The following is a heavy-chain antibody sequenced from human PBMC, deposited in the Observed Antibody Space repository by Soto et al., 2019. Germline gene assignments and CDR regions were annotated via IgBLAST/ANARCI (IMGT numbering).Heavy chain of an antibody. V-gene: IGHV4-59*02. CDR3: ARELLGYCSSTRCHLAAAFDI. CDR2: IYYSGST. J-gene: IGHJ3*02. Sequence: TGARCGGYVSRSYWCSIRQKQRKGLEWIGYIYYSGSTNYNPSLKSRVTISVDTSKNQFSLKLSSVTAADTAVYYCARELLGYCSSTRCHLAAAFDIWGQGTMVPVSS. D-gene: IGHD2-2*01. CDR1: GGYVSRSY.